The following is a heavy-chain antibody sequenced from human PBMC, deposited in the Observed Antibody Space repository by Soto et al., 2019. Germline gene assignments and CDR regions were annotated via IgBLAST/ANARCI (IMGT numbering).Heavy chain of an antibody. Sequence: SETLSLTCTVSSGSISSTIYSWDWIRQPPGKGLEWIGNMYHSGSTYYNPSLKSRVTISIDRSKNQFSLKLSSVTAADTAVYYCARVPDYWGQGILVTVSS. V-gene: IGHV4-39*07. D-gene: IGHD2-2*01. CDR2: MYHSGST. CDR3: ARVPDY. CDR1: SGSISSTIYS. J-gene: IGHJ4*02.